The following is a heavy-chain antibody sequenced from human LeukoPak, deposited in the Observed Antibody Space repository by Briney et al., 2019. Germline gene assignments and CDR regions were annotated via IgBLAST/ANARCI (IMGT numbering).Heavy chain of an antibody. V-gene: IGHV3-66*04. J-gene: IGHJ4*02. CDR1: GFTVSSNY. D-gene: IGHD3-22*01. CDR2: IYTDGTT. CDR3: ARRKRYSDTSGYYPFDS. Sequence: SGGSLRLSCAASGFTVSSNYMSWVRQAPGKGLEWVSVIYTDGTTHYADSVKGRFTISRDSSKNTLYLQMSSLRAEDTAVYYCARRKRYSDTSGYYPFDSWGQGTLVTVSS.